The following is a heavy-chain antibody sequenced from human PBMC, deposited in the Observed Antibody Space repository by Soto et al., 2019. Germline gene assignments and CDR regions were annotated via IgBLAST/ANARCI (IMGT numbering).Heavy chain of an antibody. CDR1: GGSISTYY. V-gene: IGHV4-59*08. CDR3: ARGSYYYGAGSYAFDI. CDR2: IYFSGRT. J-gene: IGHJ3*02. Sequence: QVQLQESGPGLVKPSETLSLTCTVSGGSISTYYWSWIRQPPGKGLEWIGYIYFSGRTNYNPSLKRRVTISVDASKNEFSLKRSSVTAADTAVYYCARGSYYYGAGSYAFDIWGQGAMVTVSS. D-gene: IGHD3-10*01.